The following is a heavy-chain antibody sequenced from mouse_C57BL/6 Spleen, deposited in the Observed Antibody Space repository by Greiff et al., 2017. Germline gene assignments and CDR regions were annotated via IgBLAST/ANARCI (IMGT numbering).Heavy chain of an antibody. J-gene: IGHJ3*01. V-gene: IGHV5-4*03. D-gene: IGHD2-5*01. CDR1: GFTFSSDA. CDR2: ISDGGSYT. CDR3: AAYYSNFFAY. Sequence: EVKLVESGGGLVKPGGSLKLSCAASGFTFSSDAMSWVRQTPEKRLEWVATISDGGSYTYYPDNVKGRFTISRDNAKINLYLQMSHLKSEDTAMYYCAAYYSNFFAYWGQGTLVTVSA.